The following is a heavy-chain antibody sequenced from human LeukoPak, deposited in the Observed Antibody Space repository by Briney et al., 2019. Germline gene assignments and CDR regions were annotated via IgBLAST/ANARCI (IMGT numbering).Heavy chain of an antibody. J-gene: IGHJ4*02. V-gene: IGHV3-74*03. CDR3: ARDYAGSPDY. D-gene: IGHD3-10*01. Sequence: GGSLRLSCRASGFTFSTYWINWVRQSPGKGLVWVALINGDGSTTTHADSVKGRFTISRDNAKNTAYLQMNSLRDEDTAVYFCARDYAGSPDYWGQGTLVTVSA. CDR1: GFTFSTYW. CDR2: INGDGSTT.